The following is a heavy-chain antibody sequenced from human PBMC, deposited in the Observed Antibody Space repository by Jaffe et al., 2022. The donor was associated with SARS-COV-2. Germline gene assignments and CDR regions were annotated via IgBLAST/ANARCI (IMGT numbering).Heavy chain of an antibody. CDR1: GFTFGTYW. CDR2: INQDGSEK. CDR3: ARDRGWSTFDY. V-gene: IGHV3-7*01. Sequence: EVQLVESGGGLVQPGGSLRLSCAASGFTFGTYWMSWVRQAPGKGLEWVANINQDGSEKNFVASVKGRFTISRDNAKNSLYLQMNSLRVEDTAVYYCARDRGWSTFDYWGQGTLVTVSS. J-gene: IGHJ4*02. D-gene: IGHD6-19*01.